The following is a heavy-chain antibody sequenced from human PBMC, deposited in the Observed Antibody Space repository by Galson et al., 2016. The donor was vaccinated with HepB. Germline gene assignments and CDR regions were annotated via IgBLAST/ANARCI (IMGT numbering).Heavy chain of an antibody. CDR1: GESVTSFY. CDR3: ARNLLTTLTRGALDI. V-gene: IGHV4-59*02. D-gene: IGHD4-17*01. J-gene: IGHJ3*02. CDR2: SYSTGST. Sequence: ETLSLTCTVAGESVTSFYWAWIRQPPGKGLEWIGYSYSTGSTSYNASLSSRVTISVDTSKNQFSLRLNSVTTADTATYYCARNLLTTLTRGALDIWGHGTVVTVSS.